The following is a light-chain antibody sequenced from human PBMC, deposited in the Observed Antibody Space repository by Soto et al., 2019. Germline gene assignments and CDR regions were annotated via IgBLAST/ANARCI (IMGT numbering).Light chain of an antibody. Sequence: GARATLSSRASPSVTNFLAWYKQKPGQAPRLLIYGASNRTTGIPARVGGSGSGTDFTLTISSLVPEDFAVYYCQQRGDWPPISFGQGTRLEI. CDR3: QQRGDWPPIS. CDR2: GAS. CDR1: PSVTNF. V-gene: IGKV3-11*01. J-gene: IGKJ5*01.